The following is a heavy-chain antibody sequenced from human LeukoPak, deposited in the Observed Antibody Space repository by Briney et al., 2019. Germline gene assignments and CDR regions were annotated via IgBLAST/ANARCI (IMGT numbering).Heavy chain of an antibody. D-gene: IGHD2-2*01. CDR1: GYSISSGYY. J-gene: IGHJ4*02. CDR3: ARRPAARLTFDY. Sequence: PSETLSLTCTISGYSISSGYYWGWIRQPPGKGLEWIGSIYHSGSTYYNPSLKSRVTISVDTSKNQFSLKLSSVTAADTAVYYCARRPAARLTFDYWGQGTLVTVS. CDR2: IYHSGST. V-gene: IGHV4-38-2*02.